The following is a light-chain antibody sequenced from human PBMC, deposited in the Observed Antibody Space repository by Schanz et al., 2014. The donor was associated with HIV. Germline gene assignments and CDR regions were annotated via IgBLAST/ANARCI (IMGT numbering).Light chain of an antibody. CDR2: SAS. CDR1: QSVGSNY. Sequence: EIVLTQSPVILSLSPGERATLSCRASQSVGSNYLAWYQQKPGQSPRLLIYSASSRATGIPDRFSSSGSGTDFTLTISRLEPEDFAVYYCQQYGSSPRTFGQGTNVEVK. CDR3: QQYGSSPRT. V-gene: IGKV3-20*01. J-gene: IGKJ1*01.